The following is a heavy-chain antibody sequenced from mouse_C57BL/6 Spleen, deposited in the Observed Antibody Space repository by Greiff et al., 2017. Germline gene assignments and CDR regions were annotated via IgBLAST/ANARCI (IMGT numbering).Heavy chain of an antibody. J-gene: IGHJ2*01. CDR2: ISDGGSYT. V-gene: IGHV5-4*01. CDR1: GFTFSSYA. D-gene: IGHD2-1*01. Sequence: EVHLVESGGGLVKPGGSLKLSCAASGFTFSSYAMSWVRQTPEKRLEWVATISDGGSYTYYPDNVKGRFTISRDNAKNNLYLQMSHLKSEDTAMYYCARVYYGNYIDYWGQGTTLTVSS. CDR3: ARVYYGNYIDY.